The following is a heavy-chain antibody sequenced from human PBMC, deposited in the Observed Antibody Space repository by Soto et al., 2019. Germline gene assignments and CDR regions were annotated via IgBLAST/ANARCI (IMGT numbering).Heavy chain of an antibody. V-gene: IGHV1-69*13. J-gene: IGHJ4*02. CDR1: GGTFSSYA. CDR2: IIPIFGTA. Sequence: SVKVSCKASGGTFSSYAISWVRQAPGQGLEWMGGIIPIFGTANYAQKFQGRVTITADESTSTAYMELSSLRSEDTAVYYCAREPYDSLTGYPIFRYFDYWGQGSLVTVSS. D-gene: IGHD3-9*01. CDR3: AREPYDSLTGYPIFRYFDY.